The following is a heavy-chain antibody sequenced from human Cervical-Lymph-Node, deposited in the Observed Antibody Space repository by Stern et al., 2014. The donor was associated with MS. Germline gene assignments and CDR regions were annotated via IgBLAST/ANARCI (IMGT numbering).Heavy chain of an antibody. CDR3: ARGRGGNYRYYFDY. CDR1: GFTFSSSS. J-gene: IGHJ4*02. V-gene: IGHV3-21*01. Sequence: EVQLVESGGGLVKPGGSLRLSCAASGFTFSSSSMNWVRQAPGKGLEWVASISSGGSYIYYADSVKGRFTISRDNAKNSLYLQMNSLRAEDTAVYYCARGRGGNYRYYFDYWGQGTLVTVSS. D-gene: IGHD4-23*01. CDR2: ISSGGSYI.